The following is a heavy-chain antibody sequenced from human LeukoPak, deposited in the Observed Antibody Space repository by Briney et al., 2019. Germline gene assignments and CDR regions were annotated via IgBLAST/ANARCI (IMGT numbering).Heavy chain of an antibody. J-gene: IGHJ4*02. V-gene: IGHV4-34*01. CDR1: GGSFSGYY. CDR3: ARWVVPAAIDVGELFDY. CDR2: INHSGST. D-gene: IGHD2-2*02. Sequence: PSETLSLTCAVYGGSFSGYYWSWIRQPPGKGREWIGEINHSGSTNYNPSLKSRVTISVDTSKNQFSLKLSSVTAADTAVYYCARWVVPAAIDVGELFDYWGQGTLVTVSS.